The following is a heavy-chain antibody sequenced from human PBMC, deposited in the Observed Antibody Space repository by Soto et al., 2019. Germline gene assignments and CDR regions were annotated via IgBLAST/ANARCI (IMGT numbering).Heavy chain of an antibody. J-gene: IGHJ5*02. Sequence: TLYLTCPFSGDSISRGVYYLSWTRQHPGKGLEWIEQIYYSGSTYYNPSLKSRVTISVDTSKNLFSLRLNSVTAADTAVYYCARDNDYDFWSGPTGVGWFDPWGQGTLVTVSS. D-gene: IGHD3-3*01. CDR2: IYYSGST. V-gene: IGHV4-31*03. CDR1: GDSISRGVYY. CDR3: ARDNDYDFWSGPTGVGWFDP.